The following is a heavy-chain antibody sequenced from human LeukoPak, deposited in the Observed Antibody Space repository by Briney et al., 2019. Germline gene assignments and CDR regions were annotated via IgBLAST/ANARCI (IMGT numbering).Heavy chain of an antibody. CDR3: ARGLAAAAPYYYYYGMDV. CDR1: GYTFTSYY. CDR2: INPSGGST. D-gene: IGHD6-13*01. J-gene: IGHJ6*02. Sequence: EASVKVSCKASGYTFTSYYMHWVRQAPGQGLEWMGIINPSGGSTSYAQKFQGRVTMTRDTSTSTVYMELSSLRSEDTAVYYCARGLAAAAPYYYYYGMDVWGQGTTVTVSS. V-gene: IGHV1-46*01.